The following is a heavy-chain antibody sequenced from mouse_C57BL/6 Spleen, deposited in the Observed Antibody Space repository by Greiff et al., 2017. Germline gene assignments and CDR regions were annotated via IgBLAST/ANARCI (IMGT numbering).Heavy chain of an antibody. V-gene: IGHV1-80*01. J-gene: IGHJ2*01. CDR1: GYAFSSYW. CDR3: ARTISLYGYDGGD. CDR2: IYPGDGDT. D-gene: IGHD2-2*01. Sequence: VQLQQSGAELVKPGASVKISCKASGYAFSSYWMNWVKQRPGKGLEWIGQIYPGDGDTNYNGKFKGKATLTADKSSSTAYMQLSSLTSEDSAVYFCARTISLYGYDGGDWGQGTTLTVSS.